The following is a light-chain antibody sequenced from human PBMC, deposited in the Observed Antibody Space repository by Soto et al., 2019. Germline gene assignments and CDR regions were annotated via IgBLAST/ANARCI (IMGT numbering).Light chain of an antibody. CDR2: WAS. CDR3: QQYYSTPPT. CDR1: QSVLYSSNNKNY. Sequence: DIVMTQSPDSLAVSLGARATINCKSSQSVLYSSNNKNYLAWYQQKPGQPPKLLIYWASTRESGVPDRFSVSGSGTDFTLTISSLQAEDVAVYYCQQYYSTPPTFGQGTKVEIK. V-gene: IGKV4-1*01. J-gene: IGKJ1*01.